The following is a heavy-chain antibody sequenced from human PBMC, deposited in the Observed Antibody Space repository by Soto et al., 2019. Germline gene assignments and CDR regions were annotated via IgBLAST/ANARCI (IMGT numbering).Heavy chain of an antibody. CDR1: GGTFRTYT. Sequence: QVQLVQSGAEVKRPGSSVKVSCQTSGGTFRTYTINWVRQAPGQGLEWMGRIIPILDVANYAQKFQGRVTITADKATRTAHMRLRSVRSEDTAGYYCARSSQEDRGGASPKDIWFDPWGQRTWVTVSS. CDR3: ARSSQEDRGGASPKDIWFDP. D-gene: IGHD3-22*01. V-gene: IGHV1-69*02. J-gene: IGHJ5*02. CDR2: IIPILDVA.